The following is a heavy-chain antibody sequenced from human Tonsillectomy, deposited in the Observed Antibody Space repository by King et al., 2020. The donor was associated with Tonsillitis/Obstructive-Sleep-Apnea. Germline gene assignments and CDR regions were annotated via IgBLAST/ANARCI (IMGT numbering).Heavy chain of an antibody. Sequence: VQLVESGGGVVQPGRSLRLSCAASGFNFSTYGMHWVRQAPGKGLEWVAAIWYDRSNIYYADSLKGRFTISRDNSKNTLFLQMNSLRAEDTALYYCARDDFYGSGSYRYYYGLDVWGQGTTVTVSS. J-gene: IGHJ6*02. V-gene: IGHV3-33*01. CDR3: ARDDFYGSGSYRYYYGLDV. CDR1: GFNFSTYG. D-gene: IGHD3-10*01. CDR2: IWYDRSNI.